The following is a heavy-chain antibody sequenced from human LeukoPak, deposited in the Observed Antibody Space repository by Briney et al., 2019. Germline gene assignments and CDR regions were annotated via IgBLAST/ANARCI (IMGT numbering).Heavy chain of an antibody. CDR2: ISGNGGTT. D-gene: IGHD6-19*01. Sequence: GGSLRLSCAASGFTFSSYAMSWVRQAPGKGLEWVSGISGNGGTTYYADSVKGRFTSSRDNSKNTLYLQMNSLRAEDTAAYYCARDWGIAVAGPLGYWGQGTLVTVSS. CDR3: ARDWGIAVAGPLGY. CDR1: GFTFSSYA. J-gene: IGHJ4*02. V-gene: IGHV3-23*01.